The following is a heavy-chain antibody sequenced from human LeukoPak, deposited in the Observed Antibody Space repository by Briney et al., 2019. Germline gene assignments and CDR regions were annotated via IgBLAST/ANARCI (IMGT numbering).Heavy chain of an antibody. Sequence: PSETLSLTCTVSGGSISSYYWSWVRQAPGKGLEWVSSISVSGGVTLYADSVKGRFVISRDNSRSRVYLEMNRLRAEDTAVYYCAKGFDFWRGLYYFDHWGQGTLVTVSS. CDR1: GGSISSYY. J-gene: IGHJ4*02. D-gene: IGHD3-3*01. V-gene: IGHV3-23*01. CDR3: AKGFDFWRGLYYFDH. CDR2: ISVSGGVT.